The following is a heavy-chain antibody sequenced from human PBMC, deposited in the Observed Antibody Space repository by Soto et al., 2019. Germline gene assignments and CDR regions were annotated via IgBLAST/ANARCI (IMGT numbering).Heavy chain of an antibody. Sequence: GGSLRLSCAASGFTFSNHAMSWVRQAPGKGLEWVSLISGSGGNANYADSVRGRFTISRDNSANTLYLQMSNLRVDDTAIYYCAKDPSTGPADYWGQGALVTVSS. V-gene: IGHV3-23*01. CDR2: ISGSGGNA. J-gene: IGHJ4*02. CDR1: GFTFSNHA. CDR3: AKDPSTGPADY. D-gene: IGHD3-9*01.